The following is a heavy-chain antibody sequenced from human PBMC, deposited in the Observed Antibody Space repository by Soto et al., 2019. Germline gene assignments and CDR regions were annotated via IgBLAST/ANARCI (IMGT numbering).Heavy chain of an antibody. J-gene: IGHJ6*03. CDR1: GFTFSNHA. D-gene: IGHD6-13*01. CDR3: AKGSSSSWTYFYYYYMDV. V-gene: IGHV3-23*01. CDR2: ISGSGSNT. Sequence: EVQLLESGGGLVQPGGSLRLSCAASGFTFSNHAMSWVRQAPGKGLEWVSAISGSGSNTYYADSVKGRFTISRDNSKNTLYLQMNSLRAEDTAVYYCAKGSSSSWTYFYYYYMDVWGKGTTVTVSS.